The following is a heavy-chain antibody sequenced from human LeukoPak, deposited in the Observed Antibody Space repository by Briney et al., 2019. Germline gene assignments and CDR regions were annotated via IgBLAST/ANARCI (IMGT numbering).Heavy chain of an antibody. Sequence: SETLSLTCTVSGGSISSSSYYWGWIRQPPGKGLEWIGSIYYSGSTYYNPSLKSRVTISVDTSKNQFSLKLRSVSAAETVVYCCARLAATWFDPWGQGNLVTVS. J-gene: IGHJ5*02. CDR2: IYYSGST. CDR3: ARLAATWFDP. D-gene: IGHD2-15*01. V-gene: IGHV4-39*01. CDR1: GGSISSSSYY.